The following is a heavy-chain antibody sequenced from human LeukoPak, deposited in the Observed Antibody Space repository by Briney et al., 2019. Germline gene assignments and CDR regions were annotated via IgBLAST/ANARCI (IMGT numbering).Heavy chain of an antibody. CDR2: ISGSGGST. J-gene: IGHJ4*02. Sequence: PGGSLRLSCAASGFTVSSNYMSWVRQAPGKGLEWVSAISGSGGSTYYADSVKGRFTISRDNSKNTLYLQMNSLRAEDTAVYYCAKDPTSIAARPDSVRWGQGTLVTVSS. CDR1: GFTVSSNY. V-gene: IGHV3-23*01. CDR3: AKDPTSIAARPDSVR. D-gene: IGHD6-6*01.